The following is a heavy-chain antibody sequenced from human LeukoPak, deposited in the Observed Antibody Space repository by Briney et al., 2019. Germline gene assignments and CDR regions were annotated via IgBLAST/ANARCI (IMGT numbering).Heavy chain of an antibody. CDR1: GGSISSGGYY. D-gene: IGHD2-21*02. J-gene: IGHJ4*02. CDR2: IYYSGST. CDR3: ARVAYCGGDRYSPPYYFDY. V-gene: IGHV4-31*03. Sequence: PSQTLSLTCTVSGGSISSGGYYWSWIRQHPGKGLEWIGHIYYSGSTYYNPSLKSRVTISVDTSKNQFSLKLSSVTAADTAVYYCARVAYCGGDRYSPPYYFDYWGQGTLVTVSS.